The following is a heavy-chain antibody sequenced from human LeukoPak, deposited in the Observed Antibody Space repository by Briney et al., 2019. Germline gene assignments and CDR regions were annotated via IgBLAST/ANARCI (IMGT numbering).Heavy chain of an antibody. CDR2: INYSGST. CDR1: GGSFSGYY. D-gene: IGHD5-18*01. J-gene: IGHJ4*02. Sequence: NSSETLSLTCAVYGGSFSGYYWSWIRQPPGKGLEWIGEINYSGSTNYNPSLKSRVTISVDTSKNQFSLKLSSVTAADTAVYYCARDYQGGYGDKTVDYWGQGTLVTVSS. CDR3: ARDYQGGYGDKTVDY. V-gene: IGHV4-34*01.